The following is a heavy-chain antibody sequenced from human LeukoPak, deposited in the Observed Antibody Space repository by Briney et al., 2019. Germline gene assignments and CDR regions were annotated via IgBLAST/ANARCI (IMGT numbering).Heavy chain of an antibody. V-gene: IGHV3-21*01. CDR2: ISSSSSYI. Sequence: GGSLRLSCAASGFTFSSYSMNWVRQAPGKGLEWVSSISSSSSYIYYADSVKGRLTISRDNAKNSLYLQMNSLRAEDTAVYYCATVYSYGNFDYWGQGTLVTVSS. J-gene: IGHJ4*02. CDR3: ATVYSYGNFDY. CDR1: GFTFSSYS. D-gene: IGHD5-18*01.